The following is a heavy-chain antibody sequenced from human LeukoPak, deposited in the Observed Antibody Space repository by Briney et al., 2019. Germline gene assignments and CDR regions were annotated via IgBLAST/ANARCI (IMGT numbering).Heavy chain of an antibody. Sequence: GESLKISCKGSGYLFMNYWIVWVRQMPGKGLEWLGLIYPGDSDARYSPSFQGQVTSSAAKSVNTAYLQWNSLKASDTAMYYCARIIVASESFDIWGQGTMVTVSS. J-gene: IGHJ3*02. CDR2: IYPGDSDA. D-gene: IGHD3-22*01. CDR3: ARIIVASESFDI. V-gene: IGHV5-51*01. CDR1: GYLFMNYW.